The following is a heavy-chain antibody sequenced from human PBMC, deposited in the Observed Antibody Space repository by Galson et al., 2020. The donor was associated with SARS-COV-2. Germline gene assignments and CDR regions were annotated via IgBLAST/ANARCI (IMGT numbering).Heavy chain of an antibody. CDR3: ARLGESSWYLDY. CDR1: GFTFSSYW. CDR2: IKQDGSEK. V-gene: IGHV3-7*03. J-gene: IGHJ4*02. Sequence: SCAASGFTFSSYWMSWVRQAPGKGLEWVANIKQDGSEKYYVDSVKGRFTISRDNAKNSLYLQMNSLRAEDTAVYYCARLGESSWYLDYWGQGTLVTVSS. D-gene: IGHD6-13*01.